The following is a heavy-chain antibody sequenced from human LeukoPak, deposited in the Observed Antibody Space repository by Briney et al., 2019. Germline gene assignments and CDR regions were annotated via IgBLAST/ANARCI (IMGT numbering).Heavy chain of an antibody. CDR3: ARGPHQLPTEYYYYYYMDV. D-gene: IGHD2-2*01. V-gene: IGHV1-2*02. CDR1: GYTFTGYY. CDR2: INPNSGGT. Sequence: ASVTVSCTASGYTFTGYYTHWVRQAPGQGLEWMGWINPNSGGTNYAQKFQGRVTMTRDTSISTAYMELSRLRSDDTAVYYCARGPHQLPTEYYYYYYMDVWGKGTTVTISS. J-gene: IGHJ6*03.